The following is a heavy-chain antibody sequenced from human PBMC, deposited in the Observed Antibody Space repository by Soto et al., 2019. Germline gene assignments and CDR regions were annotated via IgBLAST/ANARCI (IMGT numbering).Heavy chain of an antibody. CDR3: ARRRGSYYYYYGMDV. J-gene: IGHJ6*02. Sequence: KPSETLSLTCTVSGGSISSSSYYWGWIRQPPGKGLEWIGSIYYSGSTYYNPSLKSRVTISVDTSKNQFSLKLSSVTAADTAVYYCARRRGSYYYYYGMDVWGQGTTVTVSS. CDR2: IYYSGST. D-gene: IGHD6-25*01. CDR1: GGSISSSSYY. V-gene: IGHV4-39*01.